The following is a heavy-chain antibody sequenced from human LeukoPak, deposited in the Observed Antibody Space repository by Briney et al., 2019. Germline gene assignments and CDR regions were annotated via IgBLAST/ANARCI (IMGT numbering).Heavy chain of an antibody. CDR1: GGSINNPNYY. V-gene: IGHV4-61*02. Sequence: SETLSLTCTVSGGSINNPNYYWSWIRQPAGKGLEWIGRISTTGSTSYGPSLKSRVITSIDTSKNQFSLRLSSATAADTAVYYCASHQYGSGSYYHDYWGQGALVTVSS. CDR2: ISTTGST. CDR3: ASHQYGSGSYYHDY. D-gene: IGHD3-10*01. J-gene: IGHJ4*02.